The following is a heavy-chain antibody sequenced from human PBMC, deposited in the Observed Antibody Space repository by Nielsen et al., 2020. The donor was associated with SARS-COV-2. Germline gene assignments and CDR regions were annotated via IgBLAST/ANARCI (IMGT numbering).Heavy chain of an antibody. V-gene: IGHV1-24*01. D-gene: IGHD2-2*01. CDR1: GYTLTNLS. CDR2: FDRENGET. CDR3: ARGPPGEPADY. Sequence: SVKVSCKVSGYTLTNLSMHWVRLTPGKGLEWMGRFDRENGETIHAQKFQGRVTMTRDTSTSTVYMEVSSLRSEDTAVYSCARGPPGEPADYWGQGTLVTVSS. J-gene: IGHJ4*02.